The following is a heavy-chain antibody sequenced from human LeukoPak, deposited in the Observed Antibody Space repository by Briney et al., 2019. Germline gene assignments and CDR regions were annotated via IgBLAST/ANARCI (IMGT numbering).Heavy chain of an antibody. Sequence: SVKVSCKASGGTFSSYAISWVRQAPGQGLVWMGGIIPIFGTANYAQKFQGRVTITTDESTSTAYMELSSLRSEDTAVYYCARGDTYYYDSSGYFCAFDIWGQGTMVTVSS. CDR3: ARGDTYYYDSSGYFCAFDI. D-gene: IGHD3-22*01. V-gene: IGHV1-69*05. CDR2: IIPIFGTA. CDR1: GGTFSSYA. J-gene: IGHJ3*02.